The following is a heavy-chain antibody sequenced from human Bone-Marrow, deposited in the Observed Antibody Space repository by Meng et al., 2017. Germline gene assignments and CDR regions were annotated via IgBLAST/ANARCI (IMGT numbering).Heavy chain of an antibody. Sequence: GESLKISCAASGFTFSNFGIHWVRQAPGKGLEWVAVVSFDGNKTYYAESLRGRFIISRDNSKNTVYLQMNTLRAEDTGVDFCARGHITVVRGADYFDHWGQGTLVTVSS. J-gene: IGHJ4*02. D-gene: IGHD3-10*01. CDR2: VSFDGNKT. CDR1: GFTFSNFG. CDR3: ARGHITVVRGADYFDH. V-gene: IGHV3-33*01.